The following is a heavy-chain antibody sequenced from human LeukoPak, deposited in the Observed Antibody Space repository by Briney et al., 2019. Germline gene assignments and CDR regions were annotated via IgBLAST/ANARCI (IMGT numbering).Heavy chain of an antibody. J-gene: IGHJ4*02. CDR3: ARQRMDTAMVAY. CDR1: GGSISSSSYY. V-gene: IGHV4-39*01. CDR2: IYYSGST. D-gene: IGHD5-18*01. Sequence: SETLSLTCTVSGGSISSSSYYWGWIRQPPGKGLEWIGSIYYSGSTYYNPSLKSQVTISVDTSKNQFSLKLSSVTAADTAVYYCARQRMDTAMVAYWGQGTLVTVSS.